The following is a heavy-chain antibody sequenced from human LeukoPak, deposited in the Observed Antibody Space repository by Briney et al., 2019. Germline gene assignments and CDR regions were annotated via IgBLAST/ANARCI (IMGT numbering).Heavy chain of an antibody. CDR1: GGSISSYY. Sequence: SETLSLTCTVSGGSISSYYWSWIRQPPGKGLEWIGYIYYSGSTNYNPSLKSRVTISVDTSKNQFSLKLSSVTAADTAVYSCARHSFSSGWKSFDYWGQGTLVTVSS. D-gene: IGHD6-19*01. J-gene: IGHJ4*02. V-gene: IGHV4-59*08. CDR3: ARHSFSSGWKSFDY. CDR2: IYYSGST.